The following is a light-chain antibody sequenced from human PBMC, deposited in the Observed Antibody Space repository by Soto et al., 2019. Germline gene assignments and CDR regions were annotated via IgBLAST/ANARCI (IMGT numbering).Light chain of an antibody. J-gene: IGKJ2*01. V-gene: IGKV3-15*01. Sequence: ETVMTQSPGTLSVSPGERATLSCRASQSVSNNLAWYQQKPGQAPRLLIYGASTRATGIPARFSGSGSGTEFTLSISSLQSEDFAVYYCQQYNNWPPMYTFGQGTKVDIK. CDR1: QSVSNN. CDR2: GAS. CDR3: QQYNNWPPMYT.